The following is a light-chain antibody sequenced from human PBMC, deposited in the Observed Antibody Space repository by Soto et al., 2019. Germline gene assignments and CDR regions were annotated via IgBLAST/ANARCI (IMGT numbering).Light chain of an antibody. V-gene: IGKV3-20*01. J-gene: IGKJ5*01. CDR3: QQYKNWPL. Sequence: IVLTQSPGTLSLSPWERATLSCRASQSLSSSYLAWYQQKAGQAPRLLIYGASGRATGIPDRFSGSGSGTDFTLTISSLQSEDFAVYYCQQYKNWPLFGQGTRLEIK. CDR1: QSLSSSY. CDR2: GAS.